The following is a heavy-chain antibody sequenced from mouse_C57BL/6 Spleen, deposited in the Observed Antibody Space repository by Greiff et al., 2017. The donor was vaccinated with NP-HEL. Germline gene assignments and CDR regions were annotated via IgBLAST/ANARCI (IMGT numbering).Heavy chain of an antibody. CDR2: ISYDGSN. CDR3: ARDGEGFYYFDY. Sequence: EVKLQESGPGLVKPSQSLSLTCSVTGYSITSGYYWNWIRQFPGNKLEWMGYISYDGSNNYNPSLKNRISITRDTSKNQFFLKLNSVTTEDTATYYCARDGEGFYYFDYWGQGTTLTVSS. CDR1: GYSITSGYY. V-gene: IGHV3-6*01. J-gene: IGHJ2*01.